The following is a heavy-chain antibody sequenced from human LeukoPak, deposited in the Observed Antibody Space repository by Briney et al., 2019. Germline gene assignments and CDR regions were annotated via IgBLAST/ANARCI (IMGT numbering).Heavy chain of an antibody. J-gene: IGHJ4*02. V-gene: IGHV3-48*03. Sequence: GGSLRLSCAASGFDLGHYEVNWVRQAPGKGLEWIAHISVRAATIYYGDSVEGRFTISRDDAKNSLFLQMNSLRVEDTAIYYCAKTYGSGTHWNFDYWGQGTLVTVSS. CDR2: ISVRAATI. CDR3: AKTYGSGTHWNFDY. CDR1: GFDLGHYE. D-gene: IGHD3-10*01.